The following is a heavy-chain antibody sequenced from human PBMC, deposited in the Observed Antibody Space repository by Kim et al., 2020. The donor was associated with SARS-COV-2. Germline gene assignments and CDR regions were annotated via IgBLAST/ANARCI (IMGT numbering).Heavy chain of an antibody. CDR1: GYTFSNYA. V-gene: IGHV1-3*01. D-gene: IGHD3-3*01. CDR3: ARGGAVLRFLEWLSSYFDY. Sequence: ASVKVSCKASGYTFSNYAMHWVRQAPGQRREWMGWINAGSGNTEYSQKFQGRLIITRDTSASTAYMELSSLRSEDTAVYYCARGGAVLRFLEWLSSYFDYWGQRTLVTVSS. CDR2: INAGSGNT. J-gene: IGHJ4*02.